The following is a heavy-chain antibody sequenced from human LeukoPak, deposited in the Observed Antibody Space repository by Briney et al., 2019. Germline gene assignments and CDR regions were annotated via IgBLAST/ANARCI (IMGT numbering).Heavy chain of an antibody. D-gene: IGHD1-14*01. J-gene: IGHJ6*03. CDR1: GYTFTGYY. Sequence: VASVKVSCKASGYTFTGYYMHWVRQAPGQGLEWMGWINPNSGGTNYAQKFQGRVTMTRDTSISTAYMELSRLRSDDTAVYYCARDPGTNFGYYYYYMDVWGKGTTVTVSS. CDR2: INPNSGGT. V-gene: IGHV1-2*02. CDR3: ARDPGTNFGYYYYYMDV.